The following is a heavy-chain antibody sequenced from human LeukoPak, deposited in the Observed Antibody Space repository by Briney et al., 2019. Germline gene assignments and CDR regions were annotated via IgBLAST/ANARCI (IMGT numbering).Heavy chain of an antibody. CDR1: GFTVSSNY. V-gene: IGHV3-66*01. CDR3: ARVRGSGIIDY. D-gene: IGHD3-10*01. Sequence: GGSLRLSCAASGFTVSSNYMSWVRQAPGKGLEWVSVIYSGGSTYYADSVKGRFTIPRDNSKNTLYLQMNSLRAEDTAVYYCARVRGSGIIDYWGRGTLVTVSS. CDR2: IYSGGST. J-gene: IGHJ2*01.